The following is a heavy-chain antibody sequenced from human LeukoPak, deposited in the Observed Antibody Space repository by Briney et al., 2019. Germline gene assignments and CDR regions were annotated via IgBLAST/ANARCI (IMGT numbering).Heavy chain of an antibody. CDR3: AKDVAHLGCMDV. CDR2: ISGDGDNT. Sequence: GGSLGLSCAASGFTFDDYAMHWVRQAPGKGLEWVSFISGDGDNTYYADSVKGRFTISRDNSKNSLYLQMNSLRTADTALYYCAKDVAHLGCMDVWGQGTTVTVSS. V-gene: IGHV3-43*02. CDR1: GFTFDDYA. J-gene: IGHJ6*02. D-gene: IGHD3-10*01.